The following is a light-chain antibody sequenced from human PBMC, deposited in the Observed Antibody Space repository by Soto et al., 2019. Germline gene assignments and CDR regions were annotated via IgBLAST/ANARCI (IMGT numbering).Light chain of an antibody. V-gene: IGKV3-20*01. CDR3: QQYGRTSWT. Sequence: EIVLTQSPGTLSLSPGEGATLSCRASQSVSTNLFAWYQQKPGQAPRLLIYGASTRATGIPDRFSGSGSGTDFTLTISRLEPEDFAVYYCQQYGRTSWTFDQGTKVEIK. CDR2: GAS. J-gene: IGKJ1*01. CDR1: QSVSTNL.